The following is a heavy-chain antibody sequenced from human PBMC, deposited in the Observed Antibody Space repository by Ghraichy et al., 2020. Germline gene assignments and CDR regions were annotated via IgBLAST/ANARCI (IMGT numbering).Heavy chain of an antibody. V-gene: IGHV3-23*01. Sequence: GGSLRLSCAASGFTFSRFAMNWVRQAPGKGLEWVSAISGSDGSTYYADSVKGRFTISRDNSKNTLYLQMNSLRAEDTAVYYCAKALPPYYFDSVPYYYGMDIWGQGTTVTVSS. CDR2: ISGSDGST. J-gene: IGHJ6*02. D-gene: IGHD3-22*01. CDR3: AKALPPYYFDSVPYYYGMDI. CDR1: GFTFSRFA.